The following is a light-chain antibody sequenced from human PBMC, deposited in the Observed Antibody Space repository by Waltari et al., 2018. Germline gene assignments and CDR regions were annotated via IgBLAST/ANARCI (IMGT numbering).Light chain of an antibody. J-gene: IGKJ1*01. CDR1: QSVSRS. Sequence: EIVLTQSPGTLSLCPGARANLPFRARQSVSRSLAWYQQKPGQAPRLLIYGASSRATGVPDRFSGSGSGTDFSLTISRREPEDFAVYYCQHYVRLPVSFGQGTKVEIK. CDR3: QHYVRLPVS. V-gene: IGKV3-20*01. CDR2: GAS.